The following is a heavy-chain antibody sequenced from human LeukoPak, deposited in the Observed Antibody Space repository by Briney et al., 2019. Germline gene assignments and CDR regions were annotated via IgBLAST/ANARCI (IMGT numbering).Heavy chain of an antibody. V-gene: IGHV1-3*01. CDR2: INAGNGNT. Sequence: ASVKDSCKASGYTFTSYAMHWVRQAPGQRLEWMGWINAGNGNTKYSQEFQGRVTITRDTSASTAYMELSSLRSDDTALYYCTREKIGSGYDQDLDYWGQGTMVTVSS. CDR3: TREKIGSGYDQDLDY. CDR1: GYTFTSYA. D-gene: IGHD5-12*01. J-gene: IGHJ4*02.